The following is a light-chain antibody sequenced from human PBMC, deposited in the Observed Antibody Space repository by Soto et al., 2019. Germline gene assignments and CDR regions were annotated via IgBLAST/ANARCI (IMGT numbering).Light chain of an antibody. CDR3: QQYDGY. V-gene: IGKV1-5*01. CDR2: DAS. J-gene: IGKJ3*01. CDR1: QNINRW. Sequence: IPIVPTPATLATSLGSRVTITCRASQNINRWLAWYQQKPGKAPKVLIYDASSLESGVPSRFSGSGSGTEFTLTITSLQPDDFATYYCQQYDGYFGPGARV.